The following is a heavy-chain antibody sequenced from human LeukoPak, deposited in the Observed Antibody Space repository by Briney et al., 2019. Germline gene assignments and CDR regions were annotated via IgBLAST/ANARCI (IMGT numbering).Heavy chain of an antibody. J-gene: IGHJ4*02. D-gene: IGHD5-24*01. V-gene: IGHV4-34*01. CDR1: GGSFSGYY. CDR2: INHSGST. CDR3: ASGRDGYNDY. Sequence: PSETLSLTCAVYGGSFSGYYWSWIRQPPGKGLEWIGEINHSGSTNYNPSLKSRVTISVDTSKNQFSLKLSSVTAADTAVYYCASGRDGYNDYWGQGTLVTVSS.